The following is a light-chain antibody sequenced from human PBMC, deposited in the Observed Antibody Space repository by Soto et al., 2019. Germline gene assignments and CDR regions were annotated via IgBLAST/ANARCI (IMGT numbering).Light chain of an antibody. CDR2: KAS. V-gene: IGKV1-5*03. J-gene: IGKJ4*01. CDR1: QRISRW. CDR3: QQYNSYPLT. Sequence: DIQLTQSPSTLSASVGDRVTITCRASQRISRWLAWYQQKPGKAPKLLIYKASSLQSGVPSRFSGRGSVTEFTLTISSLQPDDFATYYCQQYNSYPLTFGGGPNVEIK.